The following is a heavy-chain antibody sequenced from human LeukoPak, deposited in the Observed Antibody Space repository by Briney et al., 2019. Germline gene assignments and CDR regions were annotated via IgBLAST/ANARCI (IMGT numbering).Heavy chain of an antibody. J-gene: IGHJ6*03. D-gene: IGHD4-11*01. V-gene: IGHV1-46*01. CDR3: ARGGGLSRSVRYSVEYYYYYMDV. Sequence: GASVKVSCKASGYTFTSYYMHWVRQAPGQGLEWMGIINPSGGSTSYAQKFQGRVTMTRDTSTSTVYMELSSLRSEDTAVYYCARGGGLSRSVRYSVEYYYYYMDVWGKGTTVTISS. CDR2: INPSGGST. CDR1: GYTFTSYY.